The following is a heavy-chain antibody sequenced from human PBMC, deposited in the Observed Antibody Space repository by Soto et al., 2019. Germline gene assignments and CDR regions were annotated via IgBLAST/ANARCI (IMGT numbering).Heavy chain of an antibody. CDR2: IYHSGST. CDR3: ARSQQLTHLDY. J-gene: IGHJ4*02. CDR1: GGSISSGGYS. V-gene: IGHV4-30-2*01. Sequence: SETLSLTCAVSGGSISSGGYSWGWIRQPPGKGLEWIGYIYHSGSTYYNPSLKSRVTISVDRSKNQFSLKLSSVTAADTAVYYCARSQQLTHLDYWGQGTLVTVSS. D-gene: IGHD6-13*01.